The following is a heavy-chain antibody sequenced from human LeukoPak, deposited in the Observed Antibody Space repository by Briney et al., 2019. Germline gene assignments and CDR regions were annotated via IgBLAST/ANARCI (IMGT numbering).Heavy chain of an antibody. V-gene: IGHV4-59*01. CDR3: ARHDLGYCSSTSCYYYGMDV. CDR1: GGSISSYY. J-gene: IGHJ6*02. Sequence: SETLSLTCTVSGGSISSYYWSWIRQPPGKGLEWIGYIYYSGSTNYNPSLKSRVTISVDTSKNQFSLKLSSVTAVDTAVYYCARHDLGYCSSTSCYYYGMDVWGQGTTVTVSS. CDR2: IYYSGST. D-gene: IGHD2-2*01.